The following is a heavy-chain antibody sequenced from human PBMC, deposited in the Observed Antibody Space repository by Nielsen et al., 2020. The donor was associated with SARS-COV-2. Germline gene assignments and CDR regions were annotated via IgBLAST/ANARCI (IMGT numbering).Heavy chain of an antibody. CDR1: GGSFSDYY. D-gene: IGHD3-22*01. CDR2: IYYSGST. V-gene: IGHV4-31*11. J-gene: IGHJ3*02. CDR3: ARVRITMIVVVDAFDI. Sequence: SETLSLTCAVYGGSFSDYYWSWIRQHPGKGLEWIGYIYYSGSTYYNPSLKSRVTISVDTSKNQFSLKLSSVTAADTAVYYCARVRITMIVVVDAFDIWGQGTMVTVSS.